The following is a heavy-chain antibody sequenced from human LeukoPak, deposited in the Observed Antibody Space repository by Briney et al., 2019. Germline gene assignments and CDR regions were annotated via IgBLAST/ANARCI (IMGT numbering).Heavy chain of an antibody. V-gene: IGHV3-15*01. CDR3: TTDMR. CDR2: IKSKTDGGTT. D-gene: IGHD2-2*01. J-gene: IGHJ4*02. Sequence: WIRQPPGKGLEWVGRIKSKTDGGTTDYAAPVKGRFTISRDDSKNTLYLQMNSLKTEDTAVCYCTTDMRWGQGTLVTVSS.